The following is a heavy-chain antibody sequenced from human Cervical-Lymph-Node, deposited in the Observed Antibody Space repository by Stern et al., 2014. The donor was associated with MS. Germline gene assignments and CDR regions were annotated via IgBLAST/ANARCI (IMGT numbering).Heavy chain of an antibody. CDR3: AKDMRGGSSYAMDV. CDR1: GFTFDDYA. Sequence: MQLVQSGGGLVQPGRSLRLSCAASGFTFDDYAMHWVRQAPGEGLERVSGISGNGGKTDYADSVKGRFTISRDNAKNSLYLQMDSLRAEDTALYYCAKDMRGGSSYAMDVWGQGTTVTVSS. D-gene: IGHD6-6*01. J-gene: IGHJ6*02. V-gene: IGHV3-9*01. CDR2: ISGNGGKT.